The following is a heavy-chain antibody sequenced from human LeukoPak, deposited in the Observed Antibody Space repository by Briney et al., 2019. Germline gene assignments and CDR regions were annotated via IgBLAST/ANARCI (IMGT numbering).Heavy chain of an antibody. CDR3: AKAPHSELLLIDF. CDR2: ISYDGSNK. Sequence: PGGSLRLSCAASGFTFSSYGIHWVRQAPGKGLEWVAVISYDGSNKYYANSVKGRFTISRDNYKNTLYLQINSLRAEDTAVYYCAKAPHSELLLIDFWGQGTLVTVSS. CDR1: GFTFSSYG. J-gene: IGHJ4*02. V-gene: IGHV3-30*18. D-gene: IGHD1-7*01.